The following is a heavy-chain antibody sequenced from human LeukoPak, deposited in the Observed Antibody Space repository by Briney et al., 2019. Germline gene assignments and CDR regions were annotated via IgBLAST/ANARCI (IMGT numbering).Heavy chain of an antibody. CDR2: INWNSVHI. J-gene: IGHJ4*02. V-gene: IGHV3-9*01. CDR3: ARDPAGIAAAGYFDY. Sequence: PGRSLRLSCAASGFTFNDYDINWVRQLPGKGLEWVSGINWNSVHIGYADSVKGRFTISRDNAKNSLYLQMNSLRAEDTAVYYCARDPAGIAAAGYFDYWGQGTLVTVSS. D-gene: IGHD6-13*01. CDR1: GFTFNDYD.